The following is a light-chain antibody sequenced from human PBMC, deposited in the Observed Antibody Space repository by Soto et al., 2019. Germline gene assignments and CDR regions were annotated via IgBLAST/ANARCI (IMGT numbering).Light chain of an antibody. CDR3: QQLHDYPIT. CDR2: AAS. CDR1: QGIDSS. V-gene: IGKV1-9*01. Sequence: ILLTQSPSSLSASVGDRVTITCRASQGIDSSFAWYQQKPGKAPKLLIYAASSLQSGVPSRFSGSGSGTDFTLTVSSLQHEDFATYYWQQLHDYPITFGQGTRLEIK. J-gene: IGKJ5*01.